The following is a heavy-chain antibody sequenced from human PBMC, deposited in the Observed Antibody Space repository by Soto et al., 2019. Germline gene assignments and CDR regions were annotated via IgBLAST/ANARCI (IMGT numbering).Heavy chain of an antibody. J-gene: IGHJ6*02. CDR3: AAPKQLVPYYYGMDV. D-gene: IGHD6-6*01. V-gene: IGHV1-2*02. Sequence: ASVKVSCKASGYTFTGYYMHWVRQAPGQGLEWMGWINPNSGGTNYAQKFQGRVTMTRDTSISTAYMELSRLGSDDTAVYYCAAPKQLVPYYYGMDVWGQGTTVTVSS. CDR1: GYTFTGYY. CDR2: INPNSGGT.